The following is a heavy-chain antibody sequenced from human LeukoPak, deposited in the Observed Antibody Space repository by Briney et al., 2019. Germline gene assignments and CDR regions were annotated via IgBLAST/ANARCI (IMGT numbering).Heavy chain of an antibody. D-gene: IGHD5-18*01. CDR3: GKGLAYTYPYSGNMDV. CDR2: IRYDGTDK. Sequence: PGRSLRLSCTASGFTFGDYVMSWVRQAPGKGLEWVAFIRYDGTDKYYADSVKGRFTISRDNSENTVSLQLNSLRAEDTAVYYCGKGLAYTYPYSGNMDVWGKGTTVTISS. J-gene: IGHJ6*03. CDR1: GFTFGDYV. V-gene: IGHV3-30*02.